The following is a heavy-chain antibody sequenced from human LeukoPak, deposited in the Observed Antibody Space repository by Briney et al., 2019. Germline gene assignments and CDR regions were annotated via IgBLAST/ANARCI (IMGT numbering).Heavy chain of an antibody. CDR3: ARARSDIVATGLRSHASYYYYMDV. CDR1: GFTFSSYG. J-gene: IGHJ6*03. Sequence: GGSLRLSCAASGFTFSSYGMHWVRQAPGKGLEWVAVISYDGSNKYYADSVKGRFTISRDNSKNTLYLQMNSLRAEDTAVYYCARARSDIVATGLRSHASYYYYMDVWGQGTMVTVSS. V-gene: IGHV3-30*03. D-gene: IGHD5-12*01. CDR2: ISYDGSNK.